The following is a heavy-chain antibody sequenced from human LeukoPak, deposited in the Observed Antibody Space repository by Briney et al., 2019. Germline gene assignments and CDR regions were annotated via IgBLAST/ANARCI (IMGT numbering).Heavy chain of an antibody. V-gene: IGHV4-34*01. CDR3: AQRDTVTTHDY. CDR1: GGSFSGYY. Sequence: SETLSFTCAVYGGSFSGYYWSWIRQPPGKGLEWIGEINHSGSTNYNPSLKSRVTISVDTSKNQFSLKLSSVTAADTAVYYCAQRDTVTTHDYWGQGTLVTVSS. J-gene: IGHJ4*02. D-gene: IGHD4-11*01. CDR2: INHSGST.